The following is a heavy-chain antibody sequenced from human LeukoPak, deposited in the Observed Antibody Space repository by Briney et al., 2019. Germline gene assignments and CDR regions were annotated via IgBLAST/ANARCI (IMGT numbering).Heavy chain of an antibody. J-gene: IGHJ4*02. CDR2: INHSGST. Sequence: PSETLSLTCAVYGGSFSGYYWSWIRQPPGKGLEWIGEINHSGSTNYNPSLKSRVTISVDTSKNQFSLRLDSVTAADTAVYYCARHIPLQWPFDHWGQGTLVTVSS. CDR1: GGSFSGYY. V-gene: IGHV4-34*01. D-gene: IGHD6-19*01. CDR3: ARHIPLQWPFDH.